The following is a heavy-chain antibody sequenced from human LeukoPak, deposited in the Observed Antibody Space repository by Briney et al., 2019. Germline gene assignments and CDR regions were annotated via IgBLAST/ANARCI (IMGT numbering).Heavy chain of an antibody. J-gene: IGHJ4*02. Sequence: GGSLRLSCAASGFTFSSYGMSWVRQAPGKGLEWVAVISYDGSNKYYADSVKGRFTIPRDNAKNSLYLQMNSLRAEDTAVYYCAREQISGFYGGDFDYWGQGTLVTVSS. CDR2: ISYDGSNK. D-gene: IGHD4-23*01. CDR3: AREQISGFYGGDFDY. CDR1: GFTFSSYG. V-gene: IGHV3-30*03.